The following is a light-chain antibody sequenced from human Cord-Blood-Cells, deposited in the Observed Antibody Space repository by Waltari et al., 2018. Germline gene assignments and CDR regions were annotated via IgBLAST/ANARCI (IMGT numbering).Light chain of an antibody. CDR1: SSNIGRTT. CDR3: AAWDDSLNGVV. V-gene: IGLV1-44*01. Sequence: QSVLTQPPSASGTPGQWVTISCSGSSSNIGRTTVNWYQQLPGPAPKLLIYSNNQRPSGVPDRFSGSKSGTSASLAISGLQSEDEADYYCAAWDDSLNGVVFGGGTKLTVL. CDR2: SNN. J-gene: IGLJ2*01.